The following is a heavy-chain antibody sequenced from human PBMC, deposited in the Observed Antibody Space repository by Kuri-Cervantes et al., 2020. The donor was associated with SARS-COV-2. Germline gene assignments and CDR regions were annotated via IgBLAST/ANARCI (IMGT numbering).Heavy chain of an antibody. CDR2: ISSGSDYI. D-gene: IGHD2-15*01. J-gene: IGHJ4*02. CDR3: ARDRGYCDGGGCYSTGFSFDY. V-gene: IGHV3-21*01. Sequence: GGSLRLSCVASGFTFRSYGVTWVRQAPGRGLDWVSSISSGSDYIYYADSVKGRFSVSRDNTENSLSLQMNSLTAGDTAVYYCARDRGYCDGGGCYSTGFSFDYWGQGALVTVSS. CDR1: GFTFRSYG.